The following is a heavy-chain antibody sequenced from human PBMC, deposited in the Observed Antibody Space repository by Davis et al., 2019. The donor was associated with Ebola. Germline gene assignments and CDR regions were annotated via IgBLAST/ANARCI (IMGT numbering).Heavy chain of an antibody. V-gene: IGHV3-66*02. J-gene: IGHJ6*02. D-gene: IGHD2-2*01. CDR2: IYSGGST. Sequence: GESLKISCAASGFTVSNNYMIWVRQAPGKGLEWVSVIYSGGSTYYADSVEGRFTISRDNSKETLYLQVNSLRAEDTAVYYCAKDRCSSRRCQDFYYGMDVWGQGTTVTVSS. CDR1: GFTVSNNY. CDR3: AKDRCSSRRCQDFYYGMDV.